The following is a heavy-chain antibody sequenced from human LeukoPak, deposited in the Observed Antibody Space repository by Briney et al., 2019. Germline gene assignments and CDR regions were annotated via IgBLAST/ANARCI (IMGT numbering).Heavy chain of an antibody. J-gene: IGHJ6*02. CDR3: ARDLIAAATYYYGMDV. D-gene: IGHD6-13*01. V-gene: IGHV3-48*03. CDR2: SSSGSTI. Sequence: SSSGSTIYYAASVKGRFTISRDNAKNSLYLQMNSLRAEDTAVYYCARDLIAAATYYYGMDVWGQGTTVTVSS.